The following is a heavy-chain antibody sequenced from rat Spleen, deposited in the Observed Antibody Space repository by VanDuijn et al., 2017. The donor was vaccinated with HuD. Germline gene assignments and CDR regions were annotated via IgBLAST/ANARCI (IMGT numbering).Heavy chain of an antibody. CDR2: IRFDGSNT. CDR3: ARLGIASIGNWFGY. D-gene: IGHD1-2*01. V-gene: IGHV5-7*01. J-gene: IGHJ3*01. Sequence: EVQLVESGGGLVQPGRSLKLSCAASGFTFSDYGMAWVRQAPKKGLEWVATIRFDGSNTFYRDSVKGRFTISRDNAKNILFLQMDSLRSEDTATYYCARLGIASIGNWFGYWGQGTLVTVSS. CDR1: GFTFSDYG.